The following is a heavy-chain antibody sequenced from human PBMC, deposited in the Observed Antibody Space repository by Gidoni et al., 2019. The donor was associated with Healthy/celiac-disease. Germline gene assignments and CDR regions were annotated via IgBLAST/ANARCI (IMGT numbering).Heavy chain of an antibody. CDR3: AKDAIPGLWEYRYYFDY. D-gene: IGHD2-21*01. J-gene: IGHJ4*02. CDR1: GFTFSSYG. V-gene: IGHV3-30*18. Sequence: QVQLVESGGGVVQPGRSLRLSCAASGFTFSSYGMHWVRQAPGKGLEWVAVISYDGSNKYYADSVKGRFTISRDNSKNTLYLQMNSLRAEDTAVYYCAKDAIPGLWEYRYYFDYWGQGTLVTVSS. CDR2: ISYDGSNK.